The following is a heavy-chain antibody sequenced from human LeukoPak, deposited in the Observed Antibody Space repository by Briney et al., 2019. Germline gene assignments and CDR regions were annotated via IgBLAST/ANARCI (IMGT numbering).Heavy chain of an antibody. V-gene: IGHV1-24*01. CDR1: GYTLTELS. J-gene: IGHJ3*02. CDR2: FDPEDGET. D-gene: IGHD3-22*01. CDR3: LGERHYDPAPAFNI. Sequence: ASVKVSCKVSGYTLTELSMHWVRQAPGKGLEWMGGFDPEDGETIYAQKFQGRVTMTGDTSTDTAYMELSSLRSEDTAVYYCLGERHYDPAPAFNIWGQGTMVTVSS.